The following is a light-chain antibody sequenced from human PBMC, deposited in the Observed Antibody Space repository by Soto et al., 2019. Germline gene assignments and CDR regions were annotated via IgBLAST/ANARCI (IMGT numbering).Light chain of an antibody. CDR3: SSYSTSSALV. CDR1: SADIGAVNY. Sequence: QSALTQPASVCGSPEQSITLSCAGTSADIGAVNYVSWYQHHPGKAPILLIYDVSDRPSGVSTRFSASKSANTASLTISGLQADDEADYYCSSYSTSSALVFGGGTKVTVL. CDR2: DVS. J-gene: IGLJ2*01. V-gene: IGLV2-14*03.